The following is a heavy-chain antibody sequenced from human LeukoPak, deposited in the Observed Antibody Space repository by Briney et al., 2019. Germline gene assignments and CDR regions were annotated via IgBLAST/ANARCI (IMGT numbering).Heavy chain of an antibody. D-gene: IGHD3-10*02. CDR3: ARDLHYYVAMDV. J-gene: IGHJ6*02. CDR2: IGSDGKT. V-gene: IGHV3-23*01. CDR1: GCSFISYA. Sequence: GGSLRLSCEASGCSFISYAMTWVRPAPGKGLEWVSSIGSDGKTHYSESVKGRFVITRYNFGGMVFLERNRLTVEDTALYYCARDLHYYVAMDVWAQGTTVTVSS.